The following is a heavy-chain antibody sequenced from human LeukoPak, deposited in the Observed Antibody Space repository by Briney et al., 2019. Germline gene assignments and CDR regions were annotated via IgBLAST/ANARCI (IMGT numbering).Heavy chain of an antibody. J-gene: IGHJ3*02. D-gene: IGHD3-22*01. V-gene: IGHV4-59*01. CDR1: GGSISSYY. Sequence: SSETLSLTCTVSGGSISSYYWSWIRQPPGKGLEWIGYIYYSGSTNYNPSLKSRVTISVDTSKNQFSLKLNTVTAADTAVYYCARTYYYDSSGYHDAFDIWGQGTMVTVSS. CDR3: ARTYYYDSSGYHDAFDI. CDR2: IYYSGST.